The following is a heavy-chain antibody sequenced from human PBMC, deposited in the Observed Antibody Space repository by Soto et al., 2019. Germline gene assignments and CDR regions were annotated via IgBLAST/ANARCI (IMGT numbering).Heavy chain of an antibody. Sequence: GGSLRLSCAASGFTFRIYAMHWVRQAPGKGLECVAVISYDGSNKFYRDSVKGRFTISRDNSKNTLYLQINSLRYEDTAVYYCARGDREDIAVVIGARPGEYGVDVWGQGTTVTVPS. CDR3: ARGDREDIAVVIGARPGEYGVDV. J-gene: IGHJ6*02. CDR2: ISYDGSNK. CDR1: GFTFRIYA. D-gene: IGHD2-15*01. V-gene: IGHV3-30-3*01.